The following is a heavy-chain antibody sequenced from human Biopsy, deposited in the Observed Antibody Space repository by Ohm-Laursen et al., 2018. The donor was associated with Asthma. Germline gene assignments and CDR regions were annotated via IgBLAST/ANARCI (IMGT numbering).Heavy chain of an antibody. V-gene: IGHV4-59*11. D-gene: IGHD2-15*01. CDR3: ARLADCSGGACYSYGWFDP. J-gene: IGHJ5*02. CDR2: VSHTGST. CDR1: GGSIRSHD. Sequence: PVTLSLTCTVSGGSIRSHDWTWIRLPPGKGLEYIGDVSHTGSTNYNPSLKSRVTMSLDTSKNQFSLRLTSVTPADTAVYYCARLADCSGGACYSYGWFDPWGQGTRVTVSS.